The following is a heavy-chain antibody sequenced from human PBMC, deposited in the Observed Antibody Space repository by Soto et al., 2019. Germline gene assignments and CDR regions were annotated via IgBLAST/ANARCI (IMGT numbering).Heavy chain of an antibody. D-gene: IGHD2-2*01. CDR1: GYTFTSYY. CDR2: INPSGGST. Sequence: ASVKVSCKASGYTFTSYYMHWVRQAPGQGLEWMGIINPSGGSTSYAQKFQGRVTMTRDTSTSTVYMELSSLRSEDTAVYYCARDNRVVRAASLSYYYYGMDVWGQGNTVTVSS. V-gene: IGHV1-46*01. J-gene: IGHJ6*02. CDR3: ARDNRVVRAASLSYYYYGMDV.